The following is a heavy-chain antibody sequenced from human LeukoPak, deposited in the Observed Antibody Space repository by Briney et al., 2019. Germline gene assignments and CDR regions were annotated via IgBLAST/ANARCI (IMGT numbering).Heavy chain of an antibody. CDR1: GGSISSSSYY. J-gene: IGHJ6*02. D-gene: IGHD6-19*01. CDR3: ARHSRAVAGYFYYYYGMDV. CDR2: IHYSGSA. V-gene: IGHV4-39*01. Sequence: SETLPLTCTVSGGSISSSSYYWGWIRQPPGKGLEWIGSIHYSGSAYYNPSLKSRVTISVDTSKSQFSLKLSSVTAADTAVYYCARHSRAVAGYFYYYYGMDVWGQRTTVTVSS.